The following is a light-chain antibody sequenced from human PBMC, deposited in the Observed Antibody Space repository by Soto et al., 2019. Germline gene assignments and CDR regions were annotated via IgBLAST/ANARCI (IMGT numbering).Light chain of an antibody. CDR3: SSYTSSSTLV. J-gene: IGLJ1*01. CDR2: DVT. CDR1: SSDVGGYNF. Sequence: QSVLTQPASVSGTPGQSITIACTGTSSDVGGYNFVSWYQQHPGKAPKLMIYDVTIRPSGVSSRFSGSKSGNTASLTTSGLQAEDEADYCCSSYTSSSTLVFGTGTKVTVL. V-gene: IGLV2-14*01.